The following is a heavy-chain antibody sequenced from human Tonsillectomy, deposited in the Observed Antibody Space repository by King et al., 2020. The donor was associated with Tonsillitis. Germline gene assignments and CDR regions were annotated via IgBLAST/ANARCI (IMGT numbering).Heavy chain of an antibody. CDR2: IYHSGST. J-gene: IGHJ4*02. CDR3: ARVYYYGSGSYWYYFDY. D-gene: IGHD3-10*01. V-gene: IGHV4-31*03. Sequence: QLQESGPGLVKPSQTLSLTCTVSGGSISSGGYYWSWIRQHPGKGLEWFGYIYHSGSTYQNPSLKSGVTISIDTSKNQFSLQLTSVTAALTAVYYCARVYYYGSGSYWYYFDYWGQGTLVTVSS. CDR1: GGSISSGGYY.